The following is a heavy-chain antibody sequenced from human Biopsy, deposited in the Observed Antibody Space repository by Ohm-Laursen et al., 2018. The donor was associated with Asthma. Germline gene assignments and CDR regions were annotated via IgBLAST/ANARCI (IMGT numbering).Heavy chain of an antibody. CDR1: GYTFINYA. V-gene: IGHV1-3*01. CDR3: ARTYYDFLTGQVNDAFAL. Sequence: ASSVKVSCKASGYTFINYAIHWVRQAPGHSLEWMGWINAANGNTKYSQKFQGRLTISRDTSASTAYMDLSSLRSEDTAMYYCARTYYDFLTGQVNDAFALWGQGTMVTVSS. D-gene: IGHD3-9*01. CDR2: INAANGNT. J-gene: IGHJ3*01.